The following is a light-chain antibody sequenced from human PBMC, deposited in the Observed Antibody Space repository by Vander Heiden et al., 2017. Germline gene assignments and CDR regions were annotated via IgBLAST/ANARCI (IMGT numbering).Light chain of an antibody. CDR2: RNN. CDR1: SSNIGSNY. J-gene: IGLJ1*01. V-gene: IGLV1-47*01. CDR3: AAWDDSLSVLYV. Sequence: QSVLTQPPSASGTPGQRVTISCSGSSSNIGSNYVYWYQQLPGTAPKLLIDRNNQRPSGVPDRFSGSKSGTSASLAISGLRSEDEADYYCAAWDDSLSVLYVFGTGTKVTVL.